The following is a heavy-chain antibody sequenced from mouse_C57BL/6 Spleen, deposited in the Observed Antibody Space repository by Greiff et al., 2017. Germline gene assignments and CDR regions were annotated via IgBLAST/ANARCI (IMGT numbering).Heavy chain of an antibody. CDR3: ARGNDYYGSSNWYFDV. D-gene: IGHD1-1*01. CDR2: IDPSDSYP. Sequence: VQLQQPGAELVMPGASVKLSCKASGYTFTSYWMHRVKQRPGLGLEWIGEIDPSDSYPNYNQKFKGKSTLTVDKSSSTAYMQLSSLTSEDSAVYYCARGNDYYGSSNWYFDVWGTGTTVTVSS. V-gene: IGHV1-69*01. CDR1: GYTFTSYW. J-gene: IGHJ1*03.